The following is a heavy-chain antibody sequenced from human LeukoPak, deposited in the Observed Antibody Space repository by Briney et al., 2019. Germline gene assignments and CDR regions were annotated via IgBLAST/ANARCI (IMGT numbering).Heavy chain of an antibody. D-gene: IGHD2-21*02. J-gene: IGHJ3*02. CDR2: IKQDGSEK. V-gene: IGHV3-7*01. CDR1: GFTFSSYW. Sequence: GGSLRLSCAASGFTFSSYWMSWVRQAPGKGLEWVANIKQDGSEKYYVDSVKGRFTISRDNSKNTLYLQMNSLRAEDTAVYYFAKYPKSSIVVVTPGAFDIWGQGTMVTVSS. CDR3: AKYPKSSIVVVTPGAFDI.